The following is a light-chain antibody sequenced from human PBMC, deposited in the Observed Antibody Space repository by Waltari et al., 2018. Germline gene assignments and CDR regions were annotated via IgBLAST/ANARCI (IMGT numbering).Light chain of an antibody. V-gene: IGLV2-8*01. J-gene: IGLJ3*02. Sequence: QSALTQPPSASGSPGQSITISCTVISTHVEGYDPVFWYQQHPGKAPKRLIYEVTKRPSGVPDRFSGSKSDNTASLAVSGLQAEDEADYYCSSYAGGSSLMFGGGTKLTVL. CDR2: EVT. CDR1: STHVEGYDP. CDR3: SSYAGGSSLM.